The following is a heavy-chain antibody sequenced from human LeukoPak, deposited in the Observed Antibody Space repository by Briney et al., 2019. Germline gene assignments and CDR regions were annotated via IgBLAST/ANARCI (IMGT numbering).Heavy chain of an antibody. CDR3: ARGHRDGYHSDAFDI. V-gene: IGHV4-61*02. Sequence: SETLSLTCTVSGGSISSGSYYWSWIRQPAGKGLEWIGRIYTSGSTNYNPFLKSRVTISVDTSKNQFSLKLSSVTAADTAVYYCARGHRDGYHSDAFDIWGQGTMVTVSS. CDR1: GGSISSGSYY. CDR2: IYTSGST. J-gene: IGHJ3*02. D-gene: IGHD5-24*01.